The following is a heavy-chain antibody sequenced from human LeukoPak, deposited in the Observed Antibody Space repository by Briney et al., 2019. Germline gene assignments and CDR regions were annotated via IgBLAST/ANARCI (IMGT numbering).Heavy chain of an antibody. J-gene: IGHJ4*02. D-gene: IGHD1-1*01. V-gene: IGHV3-30-3*01. CDR3: ARDGKEGINPDYFDY. CDR1: GFTFSSYA. Sequence: GGSLRLSCAASGFTFSSYAMHWVRQAPGKGLEWVAVISYDGSNKYYADSVKGRFTISRDNSKNTLYLQMNSLRAEDTAVYYCARDGKEGINPDYFDYWGQGTLVTVSS. CDR2: ISYDGSNK.